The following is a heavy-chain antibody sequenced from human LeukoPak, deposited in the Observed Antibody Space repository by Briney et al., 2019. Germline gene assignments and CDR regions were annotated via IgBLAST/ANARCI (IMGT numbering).Heavy chain of an antibody. CDR3: SRGTSQLAEEDY. CDR2: INHSGST. CDR1: GGSFSGYY. Sequence: SETLSLTCAVYGGSFSGYYWSWIRQPPGKGLEWIGEINHSGSTNYNPSLKSRVTISVDTSKNQFSLKLSSVTAADTAVYNCSRGTSQLAEEDYGGQGTLVTVPP. D-gene: IGHD6-6*01. V-gene: IGHV4-34*01. J-gene: IGHJ4*02.